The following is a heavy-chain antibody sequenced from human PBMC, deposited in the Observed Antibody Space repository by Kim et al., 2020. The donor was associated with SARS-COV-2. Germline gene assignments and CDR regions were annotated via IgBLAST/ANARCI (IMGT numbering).Heavy chain of an antibody. CDR3: ARVPATVTNSWCDP. D-gene: IGHD4-17*01. J-gene: IGHJ5*02. Sequence: ASVKVSCKASGYTFTSYGISWVRQAPGQGLEWMGWISAYNGNTNYAQKLQGRVTMTTDTSTSTAYMELRSLRSDVTAVYYCARVPATVTNSWCDPWGQGTLVTVSS. CDR1: GYTFTSYG. V-gene: IGHV1-18*01. CDR2: ISAYNGNT.